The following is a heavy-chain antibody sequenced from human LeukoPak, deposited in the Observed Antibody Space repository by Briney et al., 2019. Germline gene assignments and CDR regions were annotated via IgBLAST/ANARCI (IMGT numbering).Heavy chain of an antibody. CDR2: INPNSGGT. D-gene: IGHD3-22*01. J-gene: IGHJ4*02. CDR3: ARIRGYYDSSGSFDY. V-gene: IGHV1-2*02. CDR1: EYTFTGYY. Sequence: GASVKVSCKASEYTFTGYYMHWVRQAPGQGLEWMGWINPNSGGTNYAQKFQGRVTMTRDTSISTAYMELSRLGSDDTAVYYCARIRGYYDSSGSFDYWGQGTLVTVSS.